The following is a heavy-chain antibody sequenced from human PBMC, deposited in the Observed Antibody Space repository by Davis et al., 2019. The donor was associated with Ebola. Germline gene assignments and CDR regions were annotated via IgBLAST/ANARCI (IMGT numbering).Heavy chain of an antibody. J-gene: IGHJ6*02. CDR1: GGTFSSYT. CDR3: ARGLTIFGVVSYGMDV. D-gene: IGHD3-3*01. CDR2: IIPILGIA. V-gene: IGHV1-69*02. Sequence: AASVKVSCKASGGTFSSYTISWVRQAPGQGLEWMGRIIPILGIANYAQKFQGRVTITRDTSASTAYMELSSLRSEDTAVYYCARGLTIFGVVSYGMDVWGQGTTVTVSS.